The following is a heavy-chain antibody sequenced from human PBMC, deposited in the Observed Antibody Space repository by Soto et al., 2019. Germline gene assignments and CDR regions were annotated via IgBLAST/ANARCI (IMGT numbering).Heavy chain of an antibody. CDR1: GGTFSSYA. D-gene: IGHD4-17*01. J-gene: IGHJ6*02. Sequence: QVQLVQSGAEVKKPGSSVKVSCKASGGTFSSYAISWVRQAPGQGLEWMGGIIPIFGTANYAQKFQGRVTITADESTSTAYMELSSLRSEDTAVYYCVSPPKLTVTTDYYGMDVWGQGTTVTVSS. CDR2: IIPIFGTA. V-gene: IGHV1-69*01. CDR3: VSPPKLTVTTDYYGMDV.